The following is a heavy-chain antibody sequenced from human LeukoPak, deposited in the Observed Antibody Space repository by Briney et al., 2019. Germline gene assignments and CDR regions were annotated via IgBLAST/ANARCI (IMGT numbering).Heavy chain of an antibody. CDR2: IIWNGGST. V-gene: IGHV3-20*04. D-gene: IGHD3-3*01. Sequence: GGSLRLSCAASGFPFDDYAMSWVRHAPGKGLEWVSGIIWNGGSTGYADSVKGRFTISRDNAKNSLYLQMTSLRAEDTALYYCARDASTSYYDFWSGYSDYWGQGTLVTVSS. CDR3: ARDASTSYYDFWSGYSDY. CDR1: GFPFDDYA. J-gene: IGHJ4*02.